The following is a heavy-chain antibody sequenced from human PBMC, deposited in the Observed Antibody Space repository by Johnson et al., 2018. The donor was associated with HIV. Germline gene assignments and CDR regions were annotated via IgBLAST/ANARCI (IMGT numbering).Heavy chain of an antibody. CDR2: ISGRGITI. CDR1: GFTFSDSY. Sequence: QVHLVESGGGLVQPGGSLRLSCAASGFTFSDSYMSWIRQAPGKGLEWVSYISGRGITIYYSDSVTGRFTISRDNAKNSLYLQMNSLRAEDTAMYYCASYVDDPGHVSMIPGGAFDVWGQGTMVTVSS. CDR3: ASYVDDPGHVSMIPGGAFDV. J-gene: IGHJ3*01. V-gene: IGHV3-11*04. D-gene: IGHD3-22*01.